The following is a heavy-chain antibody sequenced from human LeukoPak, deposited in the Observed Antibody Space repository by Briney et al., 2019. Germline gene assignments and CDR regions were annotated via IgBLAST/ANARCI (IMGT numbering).Heavy chain of an antibody. Sequence: ASVTVSCKASGYTFTVYYMHWVRQAPGQGLEWMGWINPNSGGTNYAQKFQGRVTMTRDTSISIAYMELSRLRSDDTAVYYCAPRSNSGIAAAGTGYYFDYWGQGTLVTVSS. J-gene: IGHJ4*02. D-gene: IGHD6-13*01. V-gene: IGHV1-2*02. CDR3: APRSNSGIAAAGTGYYFDY. CDR2: INPNSGGT. CDR1: GYTFTVYY.